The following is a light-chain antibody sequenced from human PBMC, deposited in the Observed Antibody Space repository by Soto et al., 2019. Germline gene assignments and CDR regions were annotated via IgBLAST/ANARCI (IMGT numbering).Light chain of an antibody. CDR1: QSIDHH. V-gene: IGKV1-39*01. CDR3: QQSYSNTWS. Sequence: DIQMTQFPSSLSASVGDRVTITCRASQSIDHHLNWYQHKPGKAPRLLMDAASRMQSGVPSRFSGSGTGTEFTLTINCLQPEDFATYYCQQSYSNTWSFGQGTRLEVK. CDR2: AAS. J-gene: IGKJ1*01.